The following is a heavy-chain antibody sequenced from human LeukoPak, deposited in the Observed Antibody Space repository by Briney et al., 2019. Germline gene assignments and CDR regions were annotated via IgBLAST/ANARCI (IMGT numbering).Heavy chain of an antibody. CDR1: GFTFSSYW. V-gene: IGHV3-7*01. D-gene: IGHD4-17*01. CDR3: ASKAYGDFDDAFDI. Sequence: GGSLRLSCAASGFTFSSYWMSWVRQAPGKGLEWVANIKQDGSEKYYVDSVKGRFTISRDNAKNSLYLQMNSLRAEDTAVYYCASKAYGDFDDAFDIWGQGTMVTVSS. J-gene: IGHJ3*02. CDR2: IKQDGSEK.